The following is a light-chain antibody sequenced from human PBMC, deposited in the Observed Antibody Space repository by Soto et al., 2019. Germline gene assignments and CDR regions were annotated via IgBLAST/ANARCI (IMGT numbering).Light chain of an antibody. CDR3: QQYNSYPLT. CDR1: QSISSL. V-gene: IGKV1-5*03. CDR2: KAS. J-gene: IGKJ5*01. Sequence: DIQMTQSPSTLSASVGDTVTITCRASQSISSLLAWYQQKPGRGPTLLIYKASTLESGVPSRFSGSGSGTDFTLTISSLLPEDFATYYCQQYNSYPLTFGQGTRLEIK.